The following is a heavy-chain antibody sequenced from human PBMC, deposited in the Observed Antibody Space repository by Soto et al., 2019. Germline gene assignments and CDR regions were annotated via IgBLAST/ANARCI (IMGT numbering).Heavy chain of an antibody. Sequence: SVKVSCKASGGTFSSYAISWVRQAPGQGLEWMGGIIPIFGTANYAQKFQGRVTITADESTSTAYMELSSLRSEDTAVYYCARDRSVVVVAAPTYYYYGMDVWGQGTTVTVS. CDR2: IIPIFGTA. V-gene: IGHV1-69*13. CDR1: GGTFSSYA. J-gene: IGHJ6*02. D-gene: IGHD2-15*01. CDR3: ARDRSVVVVAAPTYYYYGMDV.